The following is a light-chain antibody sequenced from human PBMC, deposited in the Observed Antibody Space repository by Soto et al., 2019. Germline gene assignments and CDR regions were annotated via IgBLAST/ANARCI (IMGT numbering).Light chain of an antibody. CDR3: QQSYSTAWT. CDR1: QNVRRW. V-gene: IGKV1-39*01. J-gene: IGKJ1*01. CDR2: DAS. Sequence: DIQMTQSPSSLSASVGDRVTITCRASQNVRRWLAWYQQKPGKAPKVLMYDASSLQSGVPSRFSGSGSGTDFTHTINSLQPEDFATYYCQQSYSTAWTFGQGTKVDIK.